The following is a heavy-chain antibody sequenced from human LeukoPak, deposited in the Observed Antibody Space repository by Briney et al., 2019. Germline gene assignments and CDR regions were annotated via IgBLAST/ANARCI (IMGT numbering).Heavy chain of an antibody. V-gene: IGHV3-53*01. CDR3: AKDAINGNGIYDPLDI. J-gene: IGHJ3*02. D-gene: IGHD1-1*01. CDR1: GFTVSNNY. Sequence: PGGSLRLSCAASGFTVSNNYLSWVRQAPGRGPEWVSTIGSADKTYYADSVKGRFTISRDDSKSTLFLQMNTLSADDTAVYYCAKDAINGNGIYDPLDIWGQGTMVTVSS. CDR2: IGSADKT.